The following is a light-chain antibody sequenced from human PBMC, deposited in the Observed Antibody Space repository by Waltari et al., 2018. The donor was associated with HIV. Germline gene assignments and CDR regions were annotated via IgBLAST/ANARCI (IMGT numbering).Light chain of an antibody. CDR2: TND. J-gene: IGLJ2*01. CDR3: AAWDASLNAPV. CDR1: SSNVGTMT. V-gene: IGLV1-44*01. Sequence: QSVLTQSPSTSGTPGQRVTISCSGSSSNVGTMTVNWYQQVPGTAPKLLIHTNDQRPSGVPDRFSASKSGASASLAISGLRSEDEADYYCAAWDASLNAPVFGGGTKLTVL.